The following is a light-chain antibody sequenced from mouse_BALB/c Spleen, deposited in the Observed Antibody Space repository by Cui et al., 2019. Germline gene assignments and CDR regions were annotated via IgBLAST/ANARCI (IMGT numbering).Light chain of an antibody. CDR3: QQWSSNPPT. J-gene: IGKJ5*01. CDR1: SSVSY. CDR2: LTS. Sequence: QIFLTPSPALMSASPGEKVTMTCSASSSVSYMYWYQQKPRSSPKPWIYLTSNLASGVPARFSGSGSGTSYSLTISSMEAEDAATYYCQQWSSNPPTFGAGTKLELK. V-gene: IGKV4-68*01.